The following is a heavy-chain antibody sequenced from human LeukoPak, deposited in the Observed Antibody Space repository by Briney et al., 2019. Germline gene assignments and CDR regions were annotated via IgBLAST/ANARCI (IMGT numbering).Heavy chain of an antibody. V-gene: IGHV3-53*01. D-gene: IGHD3-10*01. CDR3: ARERITMVRGVIIMYYFDY. Sequence: AGGSLRLSCAASGFTVSSNYMSWVRQAPGKGLEWVSVIYSGGSTYYADSVKGRFTISRDNSKNTLYLQMNSLRAEDTAVYYCARERITMVRGVIIMYYFDYWGQGTLVTVSS. J-gene: IGHJ4*02. CDR2: IYSGGST. CDR1: GFTVSSNY.